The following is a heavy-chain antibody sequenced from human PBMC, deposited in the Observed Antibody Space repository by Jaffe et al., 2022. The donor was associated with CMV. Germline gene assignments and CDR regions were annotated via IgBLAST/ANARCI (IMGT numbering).Heavy chain of an antibody. D-gene: IGHD2-2*01. V-gene: IGHV4-59*01. CDR1: GGSISSYY. CDR2: IYYSGST. J-gene: IGHJ3*02. CDR3: ARVGYCSSTSCYVPAFDI. Sequence: QVQLQESGPGLVKPSETLSLTCTVSGGSISSYYWSWIRQPPGKGLEWIGYIYYSGSTNYNPSLKSRVTISVDTSKNQFSLKLSSVTAADTAVYYCARVGYCSSTSCYVPAFDIWGQGTMVTVSS.